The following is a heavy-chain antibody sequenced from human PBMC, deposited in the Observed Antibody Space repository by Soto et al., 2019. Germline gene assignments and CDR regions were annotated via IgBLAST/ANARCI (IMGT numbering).Heavy chain of an antibody. Sequence: GGSLRLSCAASGFTFSSYGMHWVRQAPGKGLEWVAVISYDGSNKYYADSVKGRFTISRDNSKNTLYLQMNSLRAEDTAVYYCARPYYYDGSGYLHRSYYYGMDVWGQGTTVTVSS. CDR3: ARPYYYDGSGYLHRSYYYGMDV. J-gene: IGHJ6*02. D-gene: IGHD3-22*01. CDR1: GFTFSSYG. V-gene: IGHV3-30*03. CDR2: ISYDGSNK.